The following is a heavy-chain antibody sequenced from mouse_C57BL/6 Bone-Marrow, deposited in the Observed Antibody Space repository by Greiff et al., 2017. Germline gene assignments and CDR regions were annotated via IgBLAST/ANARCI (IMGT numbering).Heavy chain of an antibody. V-gene: IGHV1-18*01. CDR3: AREGANWDWYFDV. CDR2: INPNNGGT. J-gene: IGHJ1*03. CDR1: GYTFTDYN. D-gene: IGHD4-1*01. Sequence: EVKLQESGPELVKPGASVKIPCKASGYTFTDYNMDWVKQSHGKSLEWIGDINPNNGGTIYNQKFKGKATLTVDKSSSTAYMELRSLTSEDTAVYYCAREGANWDWYFDVWGTGTTVTVSS.